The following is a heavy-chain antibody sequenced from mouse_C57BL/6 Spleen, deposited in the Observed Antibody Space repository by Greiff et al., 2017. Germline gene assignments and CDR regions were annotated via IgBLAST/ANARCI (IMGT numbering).Heavy chain of an antibody. CDR1: GYTFTSYG. Sequence: VQLQQSGAELARPGASVKLSCKASGYTFTSYGISWVKQRTGQGLEWIGEIYPRSGNTYYNEKFKGKATLTADKSSSTAYMELRSLTSEDSAVYFCARKFITTVVVDYWGQGTTLTVSS. V-gene: IGHV1-81*01. CDR3: ARKFITTVVVDY. J-gene: IGHJ2*01. CDR2: IYPRSGNT. D-gene: IGHD1-1*01.